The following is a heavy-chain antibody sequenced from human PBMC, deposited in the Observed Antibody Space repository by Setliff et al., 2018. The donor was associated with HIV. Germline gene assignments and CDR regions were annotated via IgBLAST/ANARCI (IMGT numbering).Heavy chain of an antibody. CDR2: VDPEDGET. CDR3: ARFPGIAVSGTAGFDY. D-gene: IGHD6-19*01. J-gene: IGHJ4*02. Sequence: ASVKVSCKASGYTFTDYYMHWVKQAPGKGPEWMGRVDPEDGETIYAEKFQGRVTITADTSTDTAYMELSSLRSEDTAVYYCARFPGIAVSGTAGFDYWGQGALVTVSS. V-gene: IGHV1-69-2*01. CDR1: GYTFTDYY.